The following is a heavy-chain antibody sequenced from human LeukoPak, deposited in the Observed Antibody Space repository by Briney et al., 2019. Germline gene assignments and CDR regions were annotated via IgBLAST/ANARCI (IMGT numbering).Heavy chain of an antibody. D-gene: IGHD5-12*01. Sequence: PLETLSLTCTVSGGSISSGDYYWSWIRQPPGKGLEWIGYIYYSGSTYYNPSLKSRVTISVDTSKNQFSLKLSSVTAADTAVYYCARGGSGYDFGWFDPWGQGTLVTVSS. CDR3: ARGGSGYDFGWFDP. CDR2: IYYSGST. J-gene: IGHJ5*02. V-gene: IGHV4-30-4*01. CDR1: GGSISSGDYY.